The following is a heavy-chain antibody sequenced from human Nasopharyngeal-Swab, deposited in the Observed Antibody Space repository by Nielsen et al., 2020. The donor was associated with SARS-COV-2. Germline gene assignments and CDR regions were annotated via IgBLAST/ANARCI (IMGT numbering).Heavy chain of an antibody. CDR2: ISSSSSTI. V-gene: IGHV3-48*02. CDR3: ARDPQYSSSWSYYYYYGMDV. CDR1: GFTFSSHS. Sequence: GESLKISCAASGFTFSSHSMNWVRQAPGKGLEWVSYISSSSSTIYYADSVKGRFTISRDNAKNSLYLQMNSLRDEDTAVYYCARDPQYSSSWSYYYYYGMDVWGQGTTVTVSS. J-gene: IGHJ6*02. D-gene: IGHD6-13*01.